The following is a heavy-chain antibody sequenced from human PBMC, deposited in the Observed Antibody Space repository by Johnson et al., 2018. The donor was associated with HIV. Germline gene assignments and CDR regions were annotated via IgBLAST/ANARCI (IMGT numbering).Heavy chain of an antibody. CDR1: GFTFSSYA. V-gene: IGHV3-30*04. Sequence: QVQLVESGGGLVQPGGSLRLSCAASGFTFSSYAMSWVRQTPGKGLEWLAAISYDGSNKFYADSVQGRFTISRDNSKNTLYLQMNSLRREDTAVYYCARGIIVSPDAFDFWGLGTRVTVSS. J-gene: IGHJ3*01. CDR3: ARGIIVSPDAFDF. CDR2: ISYDGSNK. D-gene: IGHD5/OR15-5a*01.